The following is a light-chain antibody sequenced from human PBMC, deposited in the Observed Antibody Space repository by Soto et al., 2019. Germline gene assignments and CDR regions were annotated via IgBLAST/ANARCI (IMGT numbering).Light chain of an antibody. CDR1: NRDVGGYNY. Sequence: QSALTQPASVSGSPGQSITISCTGTNRDVGGYNYVSWYQQHPGKAPKLMVYEVSNRPSGVSDRFSGSKSGNTASLTISGLQAEDEADYYCSSFTSSSSLCVFGTGTKLTVL. J-gene: IGLJ1*01. CDR2: EVS. V-gene: IGLV2-14*01. CDR3: SSFTSSSSLCV.